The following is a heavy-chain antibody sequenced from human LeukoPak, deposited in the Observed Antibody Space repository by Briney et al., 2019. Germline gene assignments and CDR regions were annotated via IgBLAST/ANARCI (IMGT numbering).Heavy chain of an antibody. J-gene: IGHJ3*02. V-gene: IGHV3-23*01. CDR2: ISDNGGST. CDR3: ARGGRGSAAVVAPRSFDI. D-gene: IGHD3-22*01. Sequence: PGGSLRLSCAASGFTFSSYVMSWVRQAPGKGLEWVSSISDNGGSTYYADSVKGRFIISRDISKNTLYLQMNSLRAEDSALYYCARGGRGSAAVVAPRSFDIWGQGTMVTVSS. CDR1: GFTFSSYV.